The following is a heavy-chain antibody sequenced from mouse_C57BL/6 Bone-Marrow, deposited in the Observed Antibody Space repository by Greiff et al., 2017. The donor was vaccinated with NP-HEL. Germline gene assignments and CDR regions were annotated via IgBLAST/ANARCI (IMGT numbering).Heavy chain of an antibody. CDR1: GFPITSGYY. CDR3: AGDSNSWFAY. V-gene: IGHV12-3*01. CDR2: ITHSGET. Sequence: VQRVESGPGLVKPSQSLFLTCSITGFPITSGYYWIWIRQSPGKPLEWMGYITHSGETFYNPSLQSPISITRETSKNQFFLQLNSVTTEDTAMYYCAGDSNSWFAYWGQGTLVTVSA. J-gene: IGHJ3*01. D-gene: IGHD1-3*01.